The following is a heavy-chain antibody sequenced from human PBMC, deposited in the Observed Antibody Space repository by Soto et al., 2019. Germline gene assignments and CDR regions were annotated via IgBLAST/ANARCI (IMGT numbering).Heavy chain of an antibody. D-gene: IGHD2-15*01. CDR2: IDPTGGST. CDR3: ARDYYSGSRAFDI. CDR1: GYTFTSYS. V-gene: IGHV1-46*01. J-gene: IGHJ3*02. Sequence: QVQLVQSGAEVKKPGASVKVSCKASGYTFTSYSMHWVRQAPGQGLEWMGIIDPTGGSTSYAQKFQGRVTMTRDTSTSTVYMELSSLRSEDTAVYYCARDYYSGSRAFDIWGQGTMVTVSS.